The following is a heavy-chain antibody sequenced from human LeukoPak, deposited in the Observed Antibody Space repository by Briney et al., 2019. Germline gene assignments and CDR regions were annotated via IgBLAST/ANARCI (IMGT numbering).Heavy chain of an antibody. V-gene: IGHV4-39*01. CDR2: IYYSGST. CDR1: GGSISSSSYY. Sequence: SETLSHTCTVSGGSISSSSYYWGWIRQPPGKGLEWIGSIYYSGSTYYNPSLKSRVTISVDTSKNQFSLKLSSVTAADTAVYYCATTMVRGVIPYWGQGTLVTVSS. D-gene: IGHD3-10*01. J-gene: IGHJ4*02. CDR3: ATTMVRGVIPY.